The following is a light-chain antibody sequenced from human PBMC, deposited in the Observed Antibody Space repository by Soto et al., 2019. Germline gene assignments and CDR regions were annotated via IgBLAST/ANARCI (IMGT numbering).Light chain of an antibody. CDR3: QQYYERPLLT. Sequence: EIVLTQSPGTLSLSPGERATLSCRASQSVSSSNLALYQQKPGQAPRLLIYGASSRATGIPARFSGSGSGTEVILSISSVQSEDFGVYYCQQYYERPLLTFGQGTKVDIK. CDR2: GAS. CDR1: QSVSSSN. J-gene: IGKJ1*01. V-gene: IGKV3-20*01.